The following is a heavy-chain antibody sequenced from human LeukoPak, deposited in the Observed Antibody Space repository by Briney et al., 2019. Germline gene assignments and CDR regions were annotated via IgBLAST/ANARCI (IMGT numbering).Heavy chain of an antibody. CDR3: ARIMTFYGMDV. D-gene: IGHD2-21*02. V-gene: IGHV4-30-4*01. CDR2: IYYSGGT. J-gene: IGHJ6*02. CDR1: GGSISSGDYY. Sequence: SETLSLTCTVSGGSISSGDYYWSWIRQPPGKGLEWIGYIYYSGGTYYNPSLKSRVTISVDTSKNQFSLKLSSVTAADTAVYYCARIMTFYGMDVWGQGTTVTVSS.